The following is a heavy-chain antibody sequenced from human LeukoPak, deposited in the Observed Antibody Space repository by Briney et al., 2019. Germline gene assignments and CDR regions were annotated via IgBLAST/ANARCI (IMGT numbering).Heavy chain of an antibody. V-gene: IGHV4-34*01. CDR2: INHSGST. D-gene: IGHD4-17*01. CDR3: ARGRGVTVTTILPFDY. CDR1: GGSFSGYY. Sequence: SGTLSLTCAVYGGSFSGYYWSWIRQPPGKGLEWIGEINHSGSTNYNPSLKSRVTISVDTSKNQFSLKLSSVTAADTAVYYCARGRGVTVTTILPFDYWGQGTLVTVSS. J-gene: IGHJ4*02.